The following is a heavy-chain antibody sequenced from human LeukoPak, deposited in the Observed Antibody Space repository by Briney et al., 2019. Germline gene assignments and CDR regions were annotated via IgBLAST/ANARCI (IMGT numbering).Heavy chain of an antibody. CDR1: GFTFTSYT. CDR3: AKTYGHFDN. V-gene: IGHV3-21*01. D-gene: IGHD4-17*01. CDR2: ITSGSSYI. J-gene: IGHJ4*02. Sequence: GGSLRLSCAASGFTFTSYTMNWVRQAPGKGLEWVSSITSGSSYIYYADSVKGRFTISRDNAKNSLYLQMTSVRVEDTAVYYCAKTYGHFDNWGQGNLVTVSS.